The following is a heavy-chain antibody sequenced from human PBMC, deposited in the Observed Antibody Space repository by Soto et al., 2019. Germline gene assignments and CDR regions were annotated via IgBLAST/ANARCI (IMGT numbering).Heavy chain of an antibody. V-gene: IGHV2-5*01. CDR2: IYWNDDK. J-gene: IGHJ2*01. Sequence: SGPTLVNPTQTLTLTCTFSGFSLSTSGVGVGWIRQPPGKALEWLALIYWNDDKRYSPSLKSRLTITKDTSKNQVVLTMTNMDPVDTATYYCSRKVPTDRDWYFDLWGRGTLVTVSS. CDR3: SRKVPTDRDWYFDL. CDR1: GFSLSTSGVG. D-gene: IGHD5-12*01.